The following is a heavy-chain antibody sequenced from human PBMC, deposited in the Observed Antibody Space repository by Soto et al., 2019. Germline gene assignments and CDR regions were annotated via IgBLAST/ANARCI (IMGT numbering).Heavy chain of an antibody. CDR2: MDPNSGNT. CDR1: GYTFTSYD. CDR3: AKEPQAGLWELLNYYFDY. Sequence: ASVKVSCKASGYTFTSYDINWVRQATGQGLEWMGWMDPNSGNTGYAQKFQGRVTMTRNTSISTAYMELSSLRSEDTAVYYCAKEPQAGLWELLNYYFDYWGQGTLVTVSS. D-gene: IGHD1-26*01. V-gene: IGHV1-8*01. J-gene: IGHJ4*02.